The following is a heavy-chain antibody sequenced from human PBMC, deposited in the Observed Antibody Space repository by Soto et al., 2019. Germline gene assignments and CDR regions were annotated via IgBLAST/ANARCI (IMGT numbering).Heavy chain of an antibody. V-gene: IGHV4-34*01. CDR3: ARGGLGVLPIVGYYNDGMDV. Sequence: SATLSLTCVVYDGSLTEYHWSWVRQTPGKGLEWIGEVSQHGTSHYHPSLGSRVIMSFDTSKDQFSLTLQSVTAADTGIYYCARGGLGVLPIVGYYNDGMDVWGQGTTVTAP. D-gene: IGHD3-3*01. CDR1: DGSLTEYH. J-gene: IGHJ6*02. CDR2: VSQHGTS.